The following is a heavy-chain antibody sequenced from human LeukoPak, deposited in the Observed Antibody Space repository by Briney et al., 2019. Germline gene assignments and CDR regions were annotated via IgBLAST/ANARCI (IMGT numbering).Heavy chain of an antibody. CDR1: GYTFTDYY. V-gene: IGHV1-2*02. D-gene: IGHD3-10*01. CDR3: ATIPYGSGIIDY. J-gene: IGHJ4*02. CDR2: INPNSGGT. Sequence: ASVKVSCKASGYTFTDYYMHWVRQAPGQGLECMGWINPNSGGTNYAQKFQGRVTMTRDTSISTAHMEVSSLRSDDTAVYYCATIPYGSGIIDYWGQGTLVTVSS.